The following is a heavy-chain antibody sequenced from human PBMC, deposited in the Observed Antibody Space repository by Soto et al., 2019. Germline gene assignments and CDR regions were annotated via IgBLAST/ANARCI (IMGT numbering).Heavy chain of an antibody. CDR3: ARVVRDQLRSETYYYYGMDV. D-gene: IGHD2-2*01. Sequence: GASVKVSCKASGGTFSSYAISWVRQAPGQGLEWMGGIIPIFGTANYAQKFQGRVTITADESTSTAYMELSSLRSEDTAVYYCARVVRDQLRSETYYYYGMDVWGQGTTVTVSS. CDR1: GGTFSSYA. J-gene: IGHJ6*02. V-gene: IGHV1-69*01. CDR2: IIPIFGTA.